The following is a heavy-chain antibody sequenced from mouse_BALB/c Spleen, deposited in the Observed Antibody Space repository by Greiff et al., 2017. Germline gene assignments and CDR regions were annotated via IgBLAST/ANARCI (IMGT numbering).Heavy chain of an antibody. CDR3: VRKGGRYYFDY. CDR1: GFSFTSYG. D-gene: IGHD1-1*01. J-gene: IGHJ2*01. V-gene: IGHV2-4-1*01. CDR2: IWSGGST. Sequence: VQLQESGPGLVQPSQCLSITCTASGFSFTSYGVHWVRQSPGKGLEWLGVIWSGGSTDYNAAFISRLSISKDNSTSQVFLKMNSLQADDTAKYYCVRKGGRYYFDYWGQGTTLTVSA.